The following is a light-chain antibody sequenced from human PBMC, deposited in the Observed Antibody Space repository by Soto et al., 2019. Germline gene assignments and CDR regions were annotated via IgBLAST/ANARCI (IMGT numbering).Light chain of an antibody. Sequence: QSVLTQPASVSGSPGQSITISCTGTSSDVGSYNLVSWYQQHPGKAPKLMIYEGSKRPSGVSNRFSGSKSGSTASLTISGLQAEDEAEYYCCTYAGSSTFVVFGGGTKVTVL. CDR1: SSDVGSYNL. CDR2: EGS. CDR3: CTYAGSSTFVV. V-gene: IGLV2-23*03. J-gene: IGLJ2*01.